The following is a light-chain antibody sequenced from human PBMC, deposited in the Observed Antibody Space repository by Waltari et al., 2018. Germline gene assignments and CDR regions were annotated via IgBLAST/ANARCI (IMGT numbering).Light chain of an antibody. CDR2: DVS. J-gene: IGLJ2*01. CDR3: CSYAGSNNVV. Sequence: QSALTQPRSVSGSPGQSVTISCTGTTSDVGGYNYVSWYQQHPGKAPKLMIYDVSRRPSGVPDRFSGSKSANTASLTISGLQAEDESDYYCCSYAGSNNVVFGGGTKLTVL. CDR1: TSDVGGYNY. V-gene: IGLV2-11*01.